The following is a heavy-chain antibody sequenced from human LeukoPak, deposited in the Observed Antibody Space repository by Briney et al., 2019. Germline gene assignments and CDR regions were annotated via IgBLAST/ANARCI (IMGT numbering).Heavy chain of an antibody. CDR3: ARGGTLFTFFDS. CDR2: IYITGNT. Sequence: KPSQTLSLTCTASGGSISSDDYYWNWIRQPAGRGLEWIGRIYITGNTMYNPSLESRVRMSIDTSKNQVSLTVKSVTAADTAVYYCARGGTLFTFFDSWGQGTLVTVSS. CDR1: GGSISSDDYY. V-gene: IGHV4-61*02. J-gene: IGHJ4*02.